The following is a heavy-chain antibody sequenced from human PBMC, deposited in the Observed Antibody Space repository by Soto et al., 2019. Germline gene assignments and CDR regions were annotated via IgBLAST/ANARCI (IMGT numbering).Heavy chain of an antibody. CDR3: AKDDFTDRGDDYFDY. Sequence: PGGSLRLSCAGSGFTFSGYAMTWVRQAPGKGLEWVSVISTSGDRPDYADSVKGRFTISRDNSKNTLYLQLNSLRFEDTAVYYCAKDDFTDRGDDYFDYWGPGTLVTVSS. V-gene: IGHV3-23*01. CDR2: ISTSGDRP. J-gene: IGHJ4*02. D-gene: IGHD2-21*02. CDR1: GFTFSGYA.